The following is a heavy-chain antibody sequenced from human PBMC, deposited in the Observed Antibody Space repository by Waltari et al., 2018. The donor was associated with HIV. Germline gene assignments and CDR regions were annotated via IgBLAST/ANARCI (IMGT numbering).Heavy chain of an antibody. V-gene: IGHV1-3*01. J-gene: IGHJ4*02. CDR2: INVGNFQA. CDR1: GCHFNNNV. D-gene: IGHD6-19*01. CDR3: ATGTDWLVNVLEY. Sequence: QIQLVQSGAEVKKHGASVKVSCKPSGCHFNNNVIHWVRQAPGQGLEWMGSINVGNFQARYSQMFQGRVRFTRDTSETTIFMEVSSLKVEDTAIYFCATGTDWLVNVLEYWGQGTLVTVSS.